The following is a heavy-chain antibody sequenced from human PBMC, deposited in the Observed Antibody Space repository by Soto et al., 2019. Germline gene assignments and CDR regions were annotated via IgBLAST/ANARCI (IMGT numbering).Heavy chain of an antibody. CDR2: ISGHNGNT. CDR1: GSSFTNYG. D-gene: IGHD3-10*01. Sequence: ASVKVSCKAPGSSFTNYGISWVRQAPGQGLEWMGWISGHNGNTNYAQKLQGRVTMTTDTSTSTAYMELRSLRSDDTAVYYCARDYYGFRSPRSPFWCWGQRTMVAVSS. V-gene: IGHV1-18*01. CDR3: ARDYYGFRSPRSPFWC. J-gene: IGHJ4*02.